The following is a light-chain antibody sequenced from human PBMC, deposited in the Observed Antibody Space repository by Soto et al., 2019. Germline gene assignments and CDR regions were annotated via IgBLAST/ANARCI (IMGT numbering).Light chain of an antibody. J-gene: IGLJ2*01. CDR2: EGS. V-gene: IGLV2-23*03. Sequence: QSALTQPASVSGSPGQSITISCTGTSSDVGSYNLVSWCQQHPGKAPKLMIYEGSKRPSGVSNRFSASKSGNTASLTISGLQAEDEADYYCCSYAGSSTFVLFGGGTKLTVL. CDR1: SSDVGSYNL. CDR3: CSYAGSSTFVL.